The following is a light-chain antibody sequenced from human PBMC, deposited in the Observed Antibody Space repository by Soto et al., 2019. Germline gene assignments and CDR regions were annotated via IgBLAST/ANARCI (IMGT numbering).Light chain of an antibody. CDR1: SSDVAYYKY. CDR2: DVS. CDR3: CSFAGNFV. V-gene: IGLV2-11*01. Sequence: QSVLTHPRSVSGSPGQSVTISCTGTSSDVAYYKYVSWYQQHPGKAPKLMIYDVSNRPSGVPDRFSGSKSSNTASLTISGLQAEDETDYYCCSFAGNFVFGTGTKVTVL. J-gene: IGLJ1*01.